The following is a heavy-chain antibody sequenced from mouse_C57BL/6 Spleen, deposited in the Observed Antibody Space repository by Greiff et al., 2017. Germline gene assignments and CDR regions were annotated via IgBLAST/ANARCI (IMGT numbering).Heavy chain of an antibody. CDR1: GYTFTSYW. V-gene: IGHV1-61*01. J-gene: IGHJ1*03. D-gene: IGHD1-1*01. CDR3: ARVYYGSGLYLYFDV. Sequence: QVQLQQPGAELVRPGSSVKLSCKASGYTFTSYWMDWVKQRPGQGLEWIGNIYPSDSETHYNQKFKDKATLTVDKSSSTAYMQLRSLTSEDSAVYYCARVYYGSGLYLYFDVWGTGTTVTVSS. CDR2: IYPSDSET.